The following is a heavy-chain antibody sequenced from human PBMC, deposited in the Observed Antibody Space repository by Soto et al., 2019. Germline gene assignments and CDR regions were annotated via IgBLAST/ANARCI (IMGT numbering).Heavy chain of an antibody. D-gene: IGHD6-19*01. CDR2: IFYNGGT. V-gene: IGHV4-59*11. Sequence: PSERRSFRSTVCGGSISGHYCTCLCQPPGKGLEWIGYIFYNGGTNYTPSLKSRVTISVDTSKNQFSLKLSSVSAADTAVYYCARVGSSGCSPDNCGPRTLVTVPS. J-gene: IGHJ4*02. CDR3: ARVGSSGCSPDN. CDR1: GGSISGHY.